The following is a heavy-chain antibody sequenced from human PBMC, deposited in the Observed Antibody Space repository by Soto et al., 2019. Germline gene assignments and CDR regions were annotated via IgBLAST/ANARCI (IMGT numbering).Heavy chain of an antibody. CDR3: AKERMTAVRGVLTY. V-gene: IGHV3-23*01. D-gene: IGHD3-10*01. CDR1: VFPFTKYA. CDR2: ISGSGSRT. J-gene: IGHJ4*02. Sequence: GGARRLSCAASVFPFTKYAMDWVRQAPGKGLEWVSAISGSGSRTYYADSVKGRFTTSRDNSKNTVYLQMNSLRAEDTAIYYCAKERMTAVRGVLTYWGQGTLVTVSS.